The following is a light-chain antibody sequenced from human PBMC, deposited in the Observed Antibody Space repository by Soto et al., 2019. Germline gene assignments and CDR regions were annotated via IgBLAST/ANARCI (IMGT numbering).Light chain of an antibody. J-gene: IGLJ1*01. CDR3: QSYDSSLSGSYV. V-gene: IGLV1-40*01. CDR1: SSNIGAGYD. CDR2: GNS. Sequence: QSVLTQPPSVSGAPGQRVTISCTGSSSNIGAGYDVNWYQQLPGAAPKLLIFGNSNRPSGVPDRFSGSKSGTSASLAITGLQAEDEADYYCQSYDSSLSGSYVFGXGTKLTVL.